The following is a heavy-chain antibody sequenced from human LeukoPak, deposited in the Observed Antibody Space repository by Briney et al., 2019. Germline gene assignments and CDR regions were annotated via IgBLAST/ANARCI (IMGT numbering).Heavy chain of an antibody. CDR2: TNAGTGKT. CDR3: ARDSDSSGWSWVY. D-gene: IGHD6-19*01. V-gene: IGHV1-3*01. J-gene: IGHJ4*02. CDR1: GYRFTSDMYA. Sequence: GASVKLSCKASGYRFTSDMYAIHWLRQAPGHRLEWLVYTNAGTGKTMYSQKFQGRVTITGDTYASTVSMELSSLTSEDTATYYCARDSDSSGWSWVYWGQGTLLIVSS.